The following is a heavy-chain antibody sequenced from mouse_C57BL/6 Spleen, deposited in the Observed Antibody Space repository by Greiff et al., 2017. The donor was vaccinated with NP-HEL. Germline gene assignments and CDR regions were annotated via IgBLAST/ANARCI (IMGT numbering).Heavy chain of an antibody. J-gene: IGHJ1*03. V-gene: IGHV1-53*01. CDR3: ARCGTTVVELGYFEV. CDR1: GYTFTSYW. D-gene: IGHD1-1*01. Sequence: QVQLQQPGTELVKPGASVKLSCKASGYTFTSYWLHWVKQRPGQGLEWIGNINPSNGGTNYNEKFKSKATLTVDKSSSTAYMQLSSLTSEDSAVYYCARCGTTVVELGYFEVWGTGTTVTVSS. CDR2: INPSNGGT.